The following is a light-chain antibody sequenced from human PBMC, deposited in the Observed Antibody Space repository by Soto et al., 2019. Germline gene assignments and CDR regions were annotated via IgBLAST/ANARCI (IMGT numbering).Light chain of an antibody. V-gene: IGKV3-15*01. CDR3: QQYNNWWT. Sequence: EIVMTQSPATLAVSPWERATLSCRASQSVSSNLAWYQQKPGQAPRLLIYGASTRATGISARFSGSGSGTEFTLTISSLQSEDFGVYYCQQYNNWWTFGQGTKVDIK. CDR2: GAS. J-gene: IGKJ1*01. CDR1: QSVSSN.